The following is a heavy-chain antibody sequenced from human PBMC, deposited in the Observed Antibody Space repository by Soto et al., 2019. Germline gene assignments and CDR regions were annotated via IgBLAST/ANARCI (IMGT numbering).Heavy chain of an antibody. V-gene: IGHV1-18*01. CDR3: ARYVPSFTVVTPYVFDI. Sequence: QVQLVQSGAEVKKPGASVKVSCKASVYTFTSYGISWVRQAPGQGLEWMGWISAYNGNIHYAQNVQGRVTMTTDTPTSKAYRELRSLRSDDTAVYYCARYVPSFTVVTPYVFDIWGQGTMVTVSS. CDR2: ISAYNGNI. CDR1: VYTFTSYG. J-gene: IGHJ3*02. D-gene: IGHD2-21*02.